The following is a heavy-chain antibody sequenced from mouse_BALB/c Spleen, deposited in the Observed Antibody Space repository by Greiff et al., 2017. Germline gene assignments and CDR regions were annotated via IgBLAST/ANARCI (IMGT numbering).Heavy chain of an antibody. Sequence: SGPELVKPGALVKISCKASGYTFTSYDINWVKQRPGQGLEWIGWIYPGDGSTKYNEKFKGKATLTADKSSSTAYMQLSSLTSENSAVYFCARANDYAMDYWGQGTSVTVSS. CDR2: IYPGDGST. D-gene: IGHD2-3*01. J-gene: IGHJ4*01. CDR3: ARANDYAMDY. CDR1: GYTFTSYD. V-gene: IGHV1S33*01.